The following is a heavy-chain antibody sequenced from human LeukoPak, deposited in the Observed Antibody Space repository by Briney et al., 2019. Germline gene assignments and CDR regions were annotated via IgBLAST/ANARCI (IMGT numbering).Heavy chain of an antibody. CDR2: IYYSGST. Sequence: SETLSLTCTVSGGSISSGDYYWSWLRQPPGKGLEWIGYIYYSGSTYYNPSLKSRVTISVDTSKNQFSLKLSSVTAADTAVYYCARASITMIVVVRFAFDIWGQGTMVTVSS. J-gene: IGHJ3*02. V-gene: IGHV4-30-4*01. D-gene: IGHD3-22*01. CDR1: GGSISSGDYY. CDR3: ARASITMIVVVRFAFDI.